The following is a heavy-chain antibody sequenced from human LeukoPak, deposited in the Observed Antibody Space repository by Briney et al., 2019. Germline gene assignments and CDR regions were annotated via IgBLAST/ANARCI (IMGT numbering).Heavy chain of an antibody. CDR1: GFTFSTYA. CDR2: ISDSGGST. Sequence: PGGSLRLSCAASGFTFSTYAMSWVRQAPGKGLEXXSAISDSGGSTYYADSVRGRFTISRDNSKNSLYLQMNSLSAEDTAEYYCAKAYSSGWACFDYWGQGTLVTVSS. D-gene: IGHD6-19*01. J-gene: IGHJ4*02. CDR3: AKAYSSGWACFDY. V-gene: IGHV3-23*01.